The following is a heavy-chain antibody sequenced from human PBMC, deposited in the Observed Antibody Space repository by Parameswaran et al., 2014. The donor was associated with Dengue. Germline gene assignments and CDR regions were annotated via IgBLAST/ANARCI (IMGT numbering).Heavy chain of an antibody. J-gene: IGHJ4*02. V-gene: IGHV1-69*02. D-gene: IGHD5-12*01. CDR3: ARLSGSGYDETFDY. CDR2: IIPILGIA. Sequence: WVRQAPGQGLEWMGRIIPILGIANYAQKFQGRVTITADKSTSTAYMELSSLRSEDTAVYYCARLSGSGYDETFDYWGQGTLVTVSS.